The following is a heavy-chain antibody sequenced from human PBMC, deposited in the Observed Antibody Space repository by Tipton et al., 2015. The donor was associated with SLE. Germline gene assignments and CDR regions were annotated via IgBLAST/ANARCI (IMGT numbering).Heavy chain of an antibody. D-gene: IGHD3-10*01. J-gene: IGHJ3*02. V-gene: IGHV3-30*04. CDR2: ISYDGTNE. Sequence: FLRLSCVASGFTFSGHAMHWVRQAPGKGLEWVGVISYDGTNEYHADSVKGRFTISRDNSKNTLDLQMNSLRPDDTAVYYCVRGLHLYGSGKTDAFDIWGQGTMVTVS. CDR3: VRGLHLYGSGKTDAFDI. CDR1: GFTFSGHA.